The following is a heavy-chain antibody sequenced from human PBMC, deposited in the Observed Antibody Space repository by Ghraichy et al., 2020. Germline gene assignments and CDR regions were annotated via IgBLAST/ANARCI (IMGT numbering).Heavy chain of an antibody. CDR3: AKVAGYGGYYYYGMDV. CDR2: ISYDGSNK. D-gene: IGHD5-12*01. Sequence: GGSLRLSCAASGFTFSSYGMHWVRQAPGKGLEWVAVISYDGSNKYYADSVKGRFTISRDNSKNTLYLQMNSLRAEDTAVYYCAKVAGYGGYYYYGMDVWGQGTTVTVSS. CDR1: GFTFSSYG. V-gene: IGHV3-30*18. J-gene: IGHJ6*02.